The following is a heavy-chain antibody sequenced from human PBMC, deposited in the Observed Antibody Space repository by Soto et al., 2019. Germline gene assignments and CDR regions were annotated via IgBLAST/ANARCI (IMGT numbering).Heavy chain of an antibody. D-gene: IGHD4-4*01. CDR3: ASDTVTTHPFDY. CDR1: GYTFTSYY. CDR2: INPSGGST. J-gene: IGHJ4*02. Sequence: GASVKVSCKASGYTFTSYYMHWVRQAPGQGLEWMGIINPSGGSTSYAQKFQGRVTMTRDTSTSTVYMELRSLRSEDTAVYYCASDTVTTHPFDYWGKGTLVIVSS. V-gene: IGHV1-46*03.